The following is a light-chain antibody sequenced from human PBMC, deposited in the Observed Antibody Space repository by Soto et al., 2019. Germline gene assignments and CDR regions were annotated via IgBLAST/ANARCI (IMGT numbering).Light chain of an antibody. CDR3: QQYSIWRT. J-gene: IGKJ1*01. CDR2: DAS. V-gene: IGKV1-5*01. Sequence: DIQMTQSPSTLSASVGDRVTITCRASQSISSWLAWYQQKPGKAPKLLIYDASSLESGFPSRFSGSGSGTEFTLTISSLQSEDFAVYYCQQYSIWRTFGQGTKVDI. CDR1: QSISSW.